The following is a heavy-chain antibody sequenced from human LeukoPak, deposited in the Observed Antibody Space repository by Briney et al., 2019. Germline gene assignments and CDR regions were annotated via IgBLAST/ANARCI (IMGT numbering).Heavy chain of an antibody. J-gene: IGHJ4*02. Sequence: ASVKVSCKASGGTFSSYTISWVRQAPGQGLEWMGGIIPIFDITIYAQKFQGRVTITADKSTSTAYMELSSLRSDDTAVYYCARRGSGSYWDFDYWGQGTLVTVSS. CDR3: ARRGSGSYWDFDY. D-gene: IGHD3-10*01. CDR2: IIPIFDIT. V-gene: IGHV1-69*10. CDR1: GGTFSSYT.